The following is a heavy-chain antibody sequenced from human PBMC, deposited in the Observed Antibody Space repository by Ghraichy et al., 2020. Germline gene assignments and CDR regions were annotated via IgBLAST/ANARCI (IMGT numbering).Heavy chain of an antibody. V-gene: IGHV3-74*01. D-gene: IGHD2-15*01. CDR3: AREYCRCGRCFFGTGGSHFDY. CDR2: INSDGRDT. Sequence: GRSLRLSCAASGFSFNNYWMHWVRQAPGKGLVWVSRINSDGRDTIYADSVKGRFTISRDNARNTLYLQMNSLRAEDTAVYYCAREYCRCGRCFFGTGGSHFDYWGQGTLVTVSS. CDR1: GFSFNNYW. J-gene: IGHJ4*02.